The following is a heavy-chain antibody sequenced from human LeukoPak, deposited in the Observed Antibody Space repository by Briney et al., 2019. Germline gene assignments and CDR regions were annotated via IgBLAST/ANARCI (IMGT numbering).Heavy chain of an antibody. CDR3: ARERGPYYGSGIDY. D-gene: IGHD3-10*01. CDR1: GFTFSSYW. CDR2: IKQDGSEK. Sequence: GGSLRLSCAASGFTFSSYWMSWVRQAPGKGLEWVANIKQDGSEKYYVDSVKGRFTISRDNAKNSLYLQMNSLRAEDTAVYYCARERGPYYGSGIDYWGQGTLVTVSS. V-gene: IGHV3-7*01. J-gene: IGHJ4*02.